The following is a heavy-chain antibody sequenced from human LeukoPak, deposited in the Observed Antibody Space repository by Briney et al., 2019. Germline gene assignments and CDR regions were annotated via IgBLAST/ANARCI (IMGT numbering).Heavy chain of an antibody. CDR1: GGTFSSYA. V-gene: IGHV1-69*05. CDR3: ARDLKLVLGNWFDP. D-gene: IGHD6-13*01. CDR2: IIPIFGTA. J-gene: IGHJ5*02. Sequence: GASVKVSCKASGGTFSSYAISWVRQAPGQGLEWVGGIIPIFGTANYAQKFQGRVTITTDESTSTAYIELSSLRSEDTAVYYCARDLKLVLGNWFDPWGQGTLVTVSS.